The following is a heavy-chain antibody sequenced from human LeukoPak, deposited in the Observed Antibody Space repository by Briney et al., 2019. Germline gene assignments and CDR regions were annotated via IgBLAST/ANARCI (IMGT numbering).Heavy chain of an antibody. Sequence: PRGSLRLSCAASGFTFSSYEMNWVRQAPGKGLEWVSYISSSGSTIYYAGSVKGRFTISRDNAKNSLYLQMNSLRAEDTAVYYCARVLRYCSGGNCYSGGLGYMDVWGKGTTVTISS. CDR3: ARVLRYCSGGNCYSGGLGYMDV. J-gene: IGHJ6*03. CDR2: ISSSGSTI. D-gene: IGHD2-15*01. V-gene: IGHV3-48*03. CDR1: GFTFSSYE.